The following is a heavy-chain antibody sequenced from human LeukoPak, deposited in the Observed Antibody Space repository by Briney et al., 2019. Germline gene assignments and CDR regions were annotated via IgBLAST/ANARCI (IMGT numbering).Heavy chain of an antibody. V-gene: IGHV1-2*02. CDR1: GYTFTDFY. Sequence: ASVKVSCKASGYTFTDFYMHWVRQGSGQGPEWMGWINPNSGGTNYAQMFQGRVTMTRDTSISTAYMELSRLRSDDTAVYYCARGHGSYYYYMDVWGKGTTVAVSS. J-gene: IGHJ6*03. CDR2: INPNSGGT. CDR3: ARGHGSYYYYMDV. D-gene: IGHD3-10*01.